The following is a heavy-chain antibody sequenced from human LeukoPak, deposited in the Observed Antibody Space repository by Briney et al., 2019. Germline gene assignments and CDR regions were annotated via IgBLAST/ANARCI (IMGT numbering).Heavy chain of an antibody. CDR2: ISYDGVDK. CDR1: PFNFGDYA. CDR3: AKDLESGSYYSWGSFQH. Sequence: PGPSLRLSCAASPFNFGDYAMHWVRQAPGKGLEWVVTISYDGVDKYYADSVKGRFTTSRDNSKNTLYLQMNSLRAEDTAVYYCAKDLESGSYYSWGSFQHCGQGTLGTVSS. V-gene: IGHV3-30-3*01. D-gene: IGHD1-26*01. J-gene: IGHJ1*01.